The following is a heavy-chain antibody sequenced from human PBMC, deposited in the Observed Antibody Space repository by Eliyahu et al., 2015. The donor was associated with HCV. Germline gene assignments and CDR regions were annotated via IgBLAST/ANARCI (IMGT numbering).Heavy chain of an antibody. V-gene: IGHV3-72*01. CDR2: TRDRTKSYTT. J-gene: IGHJ6*02. D-gene: IGHD2-2*01. CDR3: ARAGSVTNYQHAMDV. CDR1: GFTFSDXY. Sequence: EVQLVESGGGVVQPGGSLRLSCAASGFTFSDXYXDWVRQAPGKGLEWVARTRDRTKSYTTEYAASVKGRFTISRDDSKNSLFLQMSSLKTEDTAVYYCARAGSVTNYQHAMDVWGQGTTVTVSS.